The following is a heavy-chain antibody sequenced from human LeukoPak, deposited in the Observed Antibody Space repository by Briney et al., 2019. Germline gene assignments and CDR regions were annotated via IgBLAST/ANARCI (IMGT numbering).Heavy chain of an antibody. CDR2: ISYDGNNK. J-gene: IGHJ4*02. Sequence: PGGSLRLSCAASGFTFSSYAMHWVRQAPGKGLEWVAVISYDGNNKYYADSVKGRFTISRDNSKNTLYLQMNSLRAEDTAVYYCARGGDYWGQGTLVTVSS. V-gene: IGHV3-30-3*01. CDR3: ARGGDY. D-gene: IGHD3-16*01. CDR1: GFTFSSYA.